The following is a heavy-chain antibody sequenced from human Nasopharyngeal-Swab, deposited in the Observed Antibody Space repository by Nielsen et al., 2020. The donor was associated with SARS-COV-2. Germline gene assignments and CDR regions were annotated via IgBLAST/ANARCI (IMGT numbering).Heavy chain of an antibody. CDR2: IIPIFGTA. Sequence: SVKVSCKASGGTFSSYAISWVRQAPGQGLEWMGGIIPIFGTANYAQKFQGRVTITRDTSASTAYMELSSLRSEDTAVYYCARDLNYDFWSGYSGGHYYGMDVWGQGTTVTVSS. CDR1: GGTFSSYA. D-gene: IGHD3-3*01. V-gene: IGHV1-69*05. CDR3: ARDLNYDFWSGYSGGHYYGMDV. J-gene: IGHJ6*02.